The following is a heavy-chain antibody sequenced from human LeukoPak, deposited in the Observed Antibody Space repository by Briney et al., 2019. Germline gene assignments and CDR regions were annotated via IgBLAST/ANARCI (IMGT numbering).Heavy chain of an antibody. CDR3: AKDVMVQGVINGFDH. CDR2: ISYDGSNK. D-gene: IGHD3-10*01. Sequence: PGGSLRLSCTASGFTFSSYAMHWVRQAPGKGLEWVAVISYDGSNKFYADSVKGRFAISRDNSKNMVYLQMNSLRPEDTALYYCAKDVMVQGVINGFDHWGQGALVTVSS. J-gene: IGHJ5*02. CDR1: GFTFSSYA. V-gene: IGHV3-30*09.